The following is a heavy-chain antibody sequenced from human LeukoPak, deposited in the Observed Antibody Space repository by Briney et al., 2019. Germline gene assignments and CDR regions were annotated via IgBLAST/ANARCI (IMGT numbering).Heavy chain of an antibody. Sequence: ASVKVSCKVSGYTLTELSMHWVRQAPGKGLEWMGGFDPEDGETIYAQKFQGRVTITADESTSTACMELSSLRSEDTAVYYCARDDDIVVVPAAMHYYYYGMDVWGQGTTVTVSS. CDR2: FDPEDGET. V-gene: IGHV1-24*01. CDR3: ARDDDIVVVPAAMHYYYYGMDV. CDR1: GYTLTELS. J-gene: IGHJ6*02. D-gene: IGHD2-2*01.